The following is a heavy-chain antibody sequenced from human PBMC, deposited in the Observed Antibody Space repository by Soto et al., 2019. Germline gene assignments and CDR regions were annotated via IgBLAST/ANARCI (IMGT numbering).Heavy chain of an antibody. CDR2: IYSGGST. CDR1: GFTVSSNY. CDR3: ARDGRQGGYSGYDRGYYYGMDV. V-gene: IGHV3-53*01. D-gene: IGHD5-12*01. Sequence: GGSLRLSCAASGFTVSSNYMSWVRQAPGKGLEWVSVIYSGGSTYYADSVKGRFTISRDNSKNTLYLQMNSLRAEDTAVYYCARDGRQGGYSGYDRGYYYGMDVWGHGTTVTVSS. J-gene: IGHJ6*02.